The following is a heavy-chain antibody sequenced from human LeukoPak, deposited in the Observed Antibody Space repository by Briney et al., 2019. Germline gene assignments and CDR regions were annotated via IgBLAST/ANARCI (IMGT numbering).Heavy chain of an antibody. CDR3: AMIAVAGRFDY. J-gene: IGHJ4*02. V-gene: IGHV1-8*01. CDR1: GYTFTSYD. Sequence: ASVKVSCKASGYTFTSYDINWVRQATGQGLEWMGWMNPNSGNTGYAQKSQGRVTMTRNTSISTAYMELSSLRSEDMAVYYCAMIAVAGRFDYWGQGTLVTVSS. CDR2: MNPNSGNT. D-gene: IGHD6-19*01.